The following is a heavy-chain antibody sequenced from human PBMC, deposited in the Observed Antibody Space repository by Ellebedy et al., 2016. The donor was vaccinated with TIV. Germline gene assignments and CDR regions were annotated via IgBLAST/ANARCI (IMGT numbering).Heavy chain of an antibody. V-gene: IGHV3-30*03. D-gene: IGHD2/OR15-2a*01. CDR1: GFSFNTYG. J-gene: IGHJ6*03. CDR3: ARDADTFGFRNSYFYYMDL. Sequence: GESLKISXATFGFSFNTYGFHWVRQAPGKGLQWVAVISHDGSHKHYVDSVKGRFIISRDTSKSTVFLQLHSLTPEDSALYLCARDADTFGFRNSYFYYMDLWGTGTTVTVSS. CDR2: ISHDGSHK.